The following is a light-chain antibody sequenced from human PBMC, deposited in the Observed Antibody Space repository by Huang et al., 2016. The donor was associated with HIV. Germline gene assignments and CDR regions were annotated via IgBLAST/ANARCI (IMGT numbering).Light chain of an antibody. Sequence: DIQLTQSPSSLSASVGDRVTMSCRASQSITKSLNWYRQKPGKAPKLLIYATSNLKSGVPSRFSGSGSGTDFTLTISSLQPEDFATYYCQQSYTTPWTVGQGTKVEIK. J-gene: IGKJ1*01. CDR2: ATS. CDR1: QSITKS. CDR3: QQSYTTPWT. V-gene: IGKV1-39*01.